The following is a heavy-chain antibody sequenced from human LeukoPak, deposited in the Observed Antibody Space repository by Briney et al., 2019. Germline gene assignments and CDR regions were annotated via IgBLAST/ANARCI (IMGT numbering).Heavy chain of an antibody. CDR1: GFTFDDYA. J-gene: IGHJ4*02. Sequence: PGGSLRLSCAASGFTFDDYAMHWVRQAPGKGLEWVSGISWNSGSIGYADSVRGRFTISRDNAKNSLYLQMNSLRAEDTALYYCAKVPRMVRGVINYYFDYWGQGTLVTVSS. D-gene: IGHD3-10*01. V-gene: IGHV3-9*01. CDR3: AKVPRMVRGVINYYFDY. CDR2: ISWNSGSI.